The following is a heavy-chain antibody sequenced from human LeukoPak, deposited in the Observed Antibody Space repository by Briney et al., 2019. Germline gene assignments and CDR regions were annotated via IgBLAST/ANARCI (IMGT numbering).Heavy chain of an antibody. CDR3: ARPGSDRTRGWGYFDY. D-gene: IGHD3-10*01. CDR2: ISSSGSTI. Sequence: GGSLRLSCAASGFTFSSYEMNWVRQAPGKGLEWVSYISSSGSTIYYADSVKGRFTISRDNAKNSLYLQMNSLRAEDTAVYYCARPGSDRTRGWGYFDYWGKGTLVTVSS. CDR1: GFTFSSYE. J-gene: IGHJ4*02. V-gene: IGHV3-48*03.